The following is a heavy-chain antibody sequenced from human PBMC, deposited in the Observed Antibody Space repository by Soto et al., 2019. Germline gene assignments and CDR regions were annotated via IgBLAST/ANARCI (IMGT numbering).Heavy chain of an antibody. J-gene: IGHJ4*02. Sequence: PGGSLRLSCVASGFTFSSYTMNWVRQAPGKGLEWVSTFVGSTGSTFYADSVKGRFTISRDDSKNTLYLQMNSLRAEDTAVYYCAKHPTTVETPTHSLDYWRQGTLV. CDR2: FVGSTGST. V-gene: IGHV3-23*01. D-gene: IGHD1-1*01. CDR1: GFTFSSYT. CDR3: AKHPTTVETPTHSLDY.